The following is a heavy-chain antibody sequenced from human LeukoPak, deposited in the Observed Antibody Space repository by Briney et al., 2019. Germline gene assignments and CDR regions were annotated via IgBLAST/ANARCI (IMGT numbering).Heavy chain of an antibody. CDR1: GYTFTVYY. V-gene: IGHV1-2*02. Sequence: GASVKVSCKASGYTFTVYYMHWVRQAPGQGLEWMGWINPNSGDTKYSEKFQGRVTMTRDTSISTAYMELSRLRSDDRAVYYCATQRGSYLWGTDFDYWGQGTLVTVSS. CDR3: ATQRGSYLWGTDFDY. J-gene: IGHJ4*02. D-gene: IGHD3-16*01. CDR2: INPNSGDT.